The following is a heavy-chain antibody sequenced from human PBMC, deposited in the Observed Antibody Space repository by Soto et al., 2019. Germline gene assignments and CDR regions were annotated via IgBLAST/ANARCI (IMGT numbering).Heavy chain of an antibody. V-gene: IGHV3-48*03. CDR3: ARRDQYSSSWAYYYYGMDG. Sequence: GALRLSCAASVFTFIRYEMNWVRQAPGKGLEWVSYISSSGSTIYYADSVKGRFSISRDNAKNSLYLQMNSLRAEDTAVYYCARRDQYSSSWAYYYYGMDGWGQGTTVTVSS. CDR2: ISSSGSTI. CDR1: VFTFIRYE. J-gene: IGHJ6*02. D-gene: IGHD6-13*01.